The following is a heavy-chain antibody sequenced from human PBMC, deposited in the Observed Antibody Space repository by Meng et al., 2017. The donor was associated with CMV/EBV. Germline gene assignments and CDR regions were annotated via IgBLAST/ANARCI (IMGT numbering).Heavy chain of an antibody. CDR2: IKQDGSEK. Sequence: GESLKISCAASGFTFSNYWMTWVRRAPGKGLEWVANIKQDGSEKYYVDSVKGRFTISRDNAKNTLYLQMGSLRAEDMAVYYCASGLYSSPAYYYYGMDVWGQGTTVTVSS. D-gene: IGHD6-13*01. CDR1: GFTFSNYW. V-gene: IGHV3-7*01. J-gene: IGHJ6*02. CDR3: ASGLYSSPAYYYYGMDV.